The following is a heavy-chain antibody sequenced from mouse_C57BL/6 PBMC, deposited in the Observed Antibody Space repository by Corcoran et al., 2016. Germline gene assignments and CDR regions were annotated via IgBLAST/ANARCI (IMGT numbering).Heavy chain of an antibody. J-gene: IGHJ2*01. D-gene: IGHD4-1*01. CDR3: ARYWDY. CDR1: GYTFTDYY. Sequence: EVQLQQSGPELVKPGASVKISCKASGYTFTDYYMNWVKQSHGKSLEWIGDINPNNGGTSYNQKFKGKATLTVDKSSSTAYMELRSLTSEDSAVYYYARYWDYWGQGTTLTVSS. CDR2: INPNNGGT. V-gene: IGHV1-26*01.